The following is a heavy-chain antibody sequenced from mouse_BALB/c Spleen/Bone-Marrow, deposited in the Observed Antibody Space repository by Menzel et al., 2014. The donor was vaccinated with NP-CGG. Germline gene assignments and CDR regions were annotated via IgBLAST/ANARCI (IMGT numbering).Heavy chain of an antibody. CDR3: TRNWDWYFDV. Sequence: VQLQQSGTVLTRPGASVKMSCKASGYSFTSYWMHWVKQRPGQGLEWIGAIYPGNSDTTYNQKFKGKAKLTAVTSASTAYMKLSSLTNEDSAVYYCTRNWDWYFDVWGAGTTVTVSS. CDR2: IYPGNSDT. CDR1: GYSFTSYW. D-gene: IGHD4-1*01. J-gene: IGHJ1*01. V-gene: IGHV1-5*01.